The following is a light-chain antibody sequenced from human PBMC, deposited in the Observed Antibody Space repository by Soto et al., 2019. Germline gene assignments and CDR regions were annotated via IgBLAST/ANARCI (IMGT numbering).Light chain of an antibody. CDR2: GAS. CDR1: QSVSSN. CDR3: QQYAGSSSWT. V-gene: IGKV3-15*01. Sequence: EIVMTQSPATLSVSPGERATLSCRASQSVSSNLAWYQQKPGQAPRLLIYGASTRATGIPARFSGSGSGTEFTLTISSLEPEDFAVYYCQQYAGSSSWTFGQGTKVDIK. J-gene: IGKJ1*01.